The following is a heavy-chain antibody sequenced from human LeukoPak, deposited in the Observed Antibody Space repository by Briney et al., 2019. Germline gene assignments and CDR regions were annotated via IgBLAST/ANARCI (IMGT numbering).Heavy chain of an antibody. V-gene: IGHV1-2*06. D-gene: IGHD2-15*01. CDR2: INPNSGGT. CDR3: ASLDLSSGGLYYFDY. CDR1: GYTFTGYY. Sequence: ASVKVSCKASGYTFTGYYMHWVRQAPGQGLEWMGRINPNSGGTNYAQKFQGRVTMTRDTSISTAYMELSRLRSDDTAVYYCASLDLSSGGLYYFDYWGQRTLVTVSS. J-gene: IGHJ4*02.